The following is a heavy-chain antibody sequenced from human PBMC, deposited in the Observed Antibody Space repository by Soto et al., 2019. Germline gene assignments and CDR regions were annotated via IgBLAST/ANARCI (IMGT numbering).Heavy chain of an antibody. J-gene: IGHJ4*02. D-gene: IGHD6-19*01. CDR3: ARIRNTRGSGWYYFDY. Sequence: GSCPTLVNPKQTLTLTSTPSGFSLSTSGMCVSWIRQPPRKALEWLALIDWDDNKYYSTSLKTRLTISKDTSKNQVVLTMTNMDPVDTATYYCARIRNTRGSGWYYFDYWGQGTLVTVSS. CDR2: IDWDDNK. CDR1: GFSLSTSGMC. V-gene: IGHV2-70*01.